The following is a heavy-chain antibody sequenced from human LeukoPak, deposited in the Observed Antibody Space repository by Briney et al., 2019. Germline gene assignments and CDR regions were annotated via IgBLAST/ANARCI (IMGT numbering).Heavy chain of an antibody. J-gene: IGHJ4*02. CDR3: ARGGARYYDSSGYYYYFDY. D-gene: IGHD3-22*01. Sequence: KPSETLSLTCAVYGGSFSGYYWSWIRQPPGKGLEWIGEINHSGSTNYNPSLKSRVTISVDTSKNQFSLKLSSVTAADTAVYYCARGGARYYDSSGYYYYFDYWGQGTLVTVSS. CDR1: GGSFSGYY. V-gene: IGHV4-34*01. CDR2: INHSGST.